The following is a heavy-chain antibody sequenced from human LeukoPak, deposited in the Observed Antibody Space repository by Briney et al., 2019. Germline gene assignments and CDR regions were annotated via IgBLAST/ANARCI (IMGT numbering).Heavy chain of an antibody. CDR1: GYTFIAYN. V-gene: IGHV1-2*02. CDR3: ATYPPFHYCSGGSCYDY. D-gene: IGHD2-15*01. J-gene: IGHJ4*02. CDR2: INPNSGDT. Sequence: ASVKVSCKASGYTFIAYNIHWVRQAPGHGLEYMGWINPNSGDTNYAQMSQGRVTMTRDTSISTAYMELNSLRSDDTAVYYCATYPPFHYCSGGSCYDYWGQGTLVTVSS.